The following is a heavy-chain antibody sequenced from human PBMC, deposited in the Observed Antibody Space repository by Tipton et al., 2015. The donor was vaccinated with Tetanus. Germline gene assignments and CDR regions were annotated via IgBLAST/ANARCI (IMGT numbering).Heavy chain of an antibody. CDR2: IYTSGST. CDR1: GGSISSYY. D-gene: IGHD6-25*01. Sequence: TLSLTCTVSGGSISSYYWSWIRQPAGKGLERIGRIYTSGSTNYNPSLKSPVTMSVDTSKNQFSLKLSSVTAADTAVYYCARDPTCVAAEFDPWGQGSLVAVSS. V-gene: IGHV4-4*07. J-gene: IGHJ5*02. CDR3: ARDPTCVAAEFDP.